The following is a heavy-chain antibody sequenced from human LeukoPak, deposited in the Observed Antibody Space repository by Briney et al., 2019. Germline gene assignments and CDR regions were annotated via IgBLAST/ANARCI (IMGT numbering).Heavy chain of an antibody. CDR1: GFTFGDYA. CDR2: IRSKAYGGTT. Sequence: GGSLRLSCTASGFTFGDYAMSWVRQAPGKGLEGVGFIRSKAYGGTTEYAASVKGRFTISRDDSKSIAYLQMNSLKTEDTAVYYCTRENWVWFDPWGQGTLVTVSS. J-gene: IGHJ5*02. V-gene: IGHV3-49*04. CDR3: TRENWVWFDP. D-gene: IGHD7-27*01.